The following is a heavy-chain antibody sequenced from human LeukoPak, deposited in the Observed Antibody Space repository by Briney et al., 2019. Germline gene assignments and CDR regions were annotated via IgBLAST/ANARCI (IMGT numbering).Heavy chain of an antibody. J-gene: IGHJ3*02. V-gene: IGHV3-21*01. CDR1: GVTFSRYS. CDR3: ARGSRFGVVGRDAFDI. CDR2: ISISSNYI. Sequence: GGSLRLSCAASGVTFSRYSMNWVRQAPGKGLEWVSSISISSNYIYYADSVKGRFTISRDNAKNSLYLQMNSLRAEDTAVYYCARGSRFGVVGRDAFDIWGQGTMVTVSS. D-gene: IGHD3-3*01.